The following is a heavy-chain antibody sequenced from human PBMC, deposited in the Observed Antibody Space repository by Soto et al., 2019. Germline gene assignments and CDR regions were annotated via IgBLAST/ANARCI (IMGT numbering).Heavy chain of an antibody. Sequence: QVQLQESGPGLVKPSETLSLTCTVSGGSISSYYWSWIRQPPGKGLEWIGYIYYSGSTNYNPSLKSRVTLSVDXXKXQXXLKLSSVTAADTAVYYCARSPYYDFWSGYSYYFDYWGQGTLVTVSS. D-gene: IGHD3-3*01. CDR1: GGSISSYY. V-gene: IGHV4-59*01. J-gene: IGHJ4*02. CDR3: ARSPYYDFWSGYSYYFDY. CDR2: IYYSGST.